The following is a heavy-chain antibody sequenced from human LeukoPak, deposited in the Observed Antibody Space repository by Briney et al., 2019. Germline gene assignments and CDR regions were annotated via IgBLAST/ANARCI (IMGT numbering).Heavy chain of an antibody. V-gene: IGHV1-69*05. CDR2: IIPIFGTA. J-gene: IGHJ6*03. Sequence: SVKVSCKASGGTFSSYAISWVRQAPGQGLEWMGRIIPIFGTANYAQKFQGRVTITTDESTSTAYKELSSLRSEDTAVYYCARSYYGDYYMDVWGKGTTVTVSS. D-gene: IGHD4-17*01. CDR1: GGTFSSYA. CDR3: ARSYYGDYYMDV.